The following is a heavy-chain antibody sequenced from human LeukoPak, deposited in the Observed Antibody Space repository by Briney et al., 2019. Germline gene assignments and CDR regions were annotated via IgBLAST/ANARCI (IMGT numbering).Heavy chain of an antibody. J-gene: IGHJ4*02. CDR2: IYYSGST. Sequence: SETLSLTCTVSGGSISSYYWSWIRQPPGKGLEWIGYIYYSGSTNYNPSLKSRVTISVDTSKNQFSLKLSSVTAADTAVYYYARSYYDSSGYQDCWGQGTLVTVSS. V-gene: IGHV4-59*08. D-gene: IGHD3-22*01. CDR1: GGSISSYY. CDR3: ARSYYDSSGYQDC.